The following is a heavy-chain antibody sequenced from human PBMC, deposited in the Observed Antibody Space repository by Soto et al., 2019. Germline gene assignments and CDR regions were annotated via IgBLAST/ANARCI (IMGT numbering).Heavy chain of an antibody. CDR1: GFSLTTSGVG. CDR2: IYWDDDK. Sequence: QITLNESGPTVVRPTETLTLTCRFSGFSLTTSGVGVGWIRQSPGKAPEWLALIYWDDDKRYSASLKSRLTITKDTSKNQVALTVSAWDPTDTATDYCAHRVLRTVFGLVTTTAISFDFWGQGTPVAVSS. D-gene: IGHD3-3*01. CDR3: AHRVLRTVFGLVTTTAISFDF. V-gene: IGHV2-5*02. J-gene: IGHJ4*02.